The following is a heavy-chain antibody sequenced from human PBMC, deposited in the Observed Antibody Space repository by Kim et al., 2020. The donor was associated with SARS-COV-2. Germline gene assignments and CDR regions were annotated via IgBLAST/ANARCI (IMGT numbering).Heavy chain of an antibody. V-gene: IGHV4-31*03. D-gene: IGHD5-12*01. CDR3: ARVGGLGYGDEDDYVDY. Sequence: SETLSLTCSVSGGSISSGNNYWSWIRQHPGKGLEWIGYIYYSGSTYYNPSLKSRVSISADTSKNHFSLRLSSVTAADTAVYYCARVGGLGYGDEDDYVDYWGQGTLVTVSS. J-gene: IGHJ4*02. CDR2: IYYSGST. CDR1: GGSISSGNNY.